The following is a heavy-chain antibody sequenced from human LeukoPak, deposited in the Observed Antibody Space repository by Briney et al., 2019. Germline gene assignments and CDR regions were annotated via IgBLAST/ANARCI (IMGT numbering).Heavy chain of an antibody. D-gene: IGHD3-10*01. V-gene: IGHV3-30*18. CDR3: AKKLAGGLDAPLDS. CDR1: GFPFSRYG. Sequence: GGSLRLSCAASGFPFSRYGMQWVRQAPGKGLECVAVTSSDGSRIYYTDSVKGRFTISRDNSKNTLYLQMNSLRAEDTAFYYCAKKLAGGLDAPLDSWGQGTLVTVSS. J-gene: IGHJ4*02. CDR2: TSSDGSRI.